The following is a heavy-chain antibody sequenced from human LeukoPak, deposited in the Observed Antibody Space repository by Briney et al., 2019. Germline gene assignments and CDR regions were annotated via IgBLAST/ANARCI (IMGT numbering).Heavy chain of an antibody. CDR3: ARATYGDYPFDY. Sequence: GGSLRLSRAASGFTFSSYAMHWVRQAPGKGLEWVAVISYDGSNKYYADSVKGRFTISRDNSKNTLYLQMNSLRAEDTAVYYCARATYGDYPFDYWGQGTLVTVSS. V-gene: IGHV3-30-3*01. CDR1: GFTFSSYA. D-gene: IGHD4-17*01. J-gene: IGHJ4*02. CDR2: ISYDGSNK.